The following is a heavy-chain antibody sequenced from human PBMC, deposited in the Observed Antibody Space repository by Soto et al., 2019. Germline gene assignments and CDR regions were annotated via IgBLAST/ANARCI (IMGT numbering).Heavy chain of an antibody. CDR3: ARGDYGDDGGTDAFDI. D-gene: IGHD4-17*01. CDR2: IIPIFGTA. V-gene: IGHV1-69*12. Sequence: QVQLVQSGAEVKKPGSSVKVSCKASGGTFSSYAISWVRQAPGQGLEWMGGIIPIFGTANYAQKFQGRVTIAADDSTSTAYMELGSRRSEDTAVYYCARGDYGDDGGTDAFDIWGQGTMVTVSS. CDR1: GGTFSSYA. J-gene: IGHJ3*02.